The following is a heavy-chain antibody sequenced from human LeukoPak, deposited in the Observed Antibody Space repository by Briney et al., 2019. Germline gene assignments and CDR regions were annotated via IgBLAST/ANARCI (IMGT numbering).Heavy chain of an antibody. Sequence: PGGSLRLSCAASGFTFSSYAMSWVRQAPGKGLEWVSTISGSGGSTYYADSVKGRFTISRDNSKNTLYMQMNSLRAEDTAVYYCAKEAITLIVVVNTHWGYDYWGQGTLVTVSS. CDR2: ISGSGGST. D-gene: IGHD3-22*01. V-gene: IGHV3-23*01. CDR3: AKEAITLIVVVNTHWGYDY. CDR1: GFTFSSYA. J-gene: IGHJ4*02.